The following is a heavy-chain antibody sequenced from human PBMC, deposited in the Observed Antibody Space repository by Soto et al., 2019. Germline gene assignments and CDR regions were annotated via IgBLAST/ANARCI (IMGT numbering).Heavy chain of an antibody. CDR1: GFTFYNYA. J-gene: IGHJ3*01. V-gene: IGHV3-23*01. D-gene: IGHD2-8*01. Sequence: EVQLLESGGGLVRPGGSLRLSCAASGFTFYNYAMNWVRQAPGKGLEWVSTISGGGDGTYYADSVKGPFTISRDTSRNTVYLLMTSLRAEDTALYYCAKKGLGSLATYCTTGDCHYAFDVWGQGTLVTVSS. CDR3: AKKGLGSLATYCTTGDCHYAFDV. CDR2: ISGGGDGT.